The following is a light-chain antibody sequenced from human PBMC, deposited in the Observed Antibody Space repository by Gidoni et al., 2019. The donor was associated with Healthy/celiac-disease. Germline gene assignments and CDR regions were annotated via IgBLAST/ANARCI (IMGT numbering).Light chain of an antibody. CDR2: GAS. CDR1: QSVRSN. J-gene: IGKJ1*01. V-gene: IGKV3-15*01. CDR3: KQYNNWPLA. Sequence: EIVMPQSPATLSVSAGARATLSCSTSQSVRSNLAWYLQKPGQAPRLLIYGASTRATGIPARFSGSGSGTEFTLTISSLQSEDFAVYYCKQYNNWPLAFGQGTKVEIK.